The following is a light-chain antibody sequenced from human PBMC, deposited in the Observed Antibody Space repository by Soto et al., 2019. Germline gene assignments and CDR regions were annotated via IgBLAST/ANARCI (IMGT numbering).Light chain of an antibody. CDR1: QSVSSN. J-gene: IGKJ5*01. CDR2: GAS. CDR3: QQYNNWPLT. Sequence: EIVMTQSPAPLSVSPGERATLSCRASQSVSSNLAWYQQKPGQAPRLLIYGASSRATGIPVRFSGSGSGTEFTLTISSLQSEDFAVYDCQQYNNWPLTFGQGTRLEIK. V-gene: IGKV3-15*01.